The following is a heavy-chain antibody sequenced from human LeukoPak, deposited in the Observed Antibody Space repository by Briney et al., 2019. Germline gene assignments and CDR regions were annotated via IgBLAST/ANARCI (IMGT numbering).Heavy chain of an antibody. Sequence: SETLSLTCTVSGGPVNSYYWSWIRQPPGKGLEWIGYIYYSGNTNYNPSLESRVTVSVDTSKNQFSLKLKSLTAADTAVYYCARDRSGSGSYYYFDPWGQGTLVTVSS. CDR2: IYYSGNT. J-gene: IGHJ5*02. CDR3: ARDRSGSGSYYYFDP. V-gene: IGHV4-59*02. CDR1: GGPVNSYY. D-gene: IGHD1-26*01.